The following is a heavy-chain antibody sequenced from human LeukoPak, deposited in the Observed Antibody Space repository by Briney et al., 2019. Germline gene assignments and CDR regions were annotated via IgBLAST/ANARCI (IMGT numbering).Heavy chain of an antibody. CDR3: ARNQLGIVGY. D-gene: IGHD7-27*01. CDR1: GGSFSGYY. Sequence: PSETLSLTCAVYGGSFSGYYWSWIRQPPGKGLEWIGEINHSGSTNYNPSLKSRVTISVDTSKNQSSLKLSSVTAADTAVYYCARNQLGIVGYWGQGTLVTVSS. V-gene: IGHV4-34*01. J-gene: IGHJ4*02. CDR2: INHSGST.